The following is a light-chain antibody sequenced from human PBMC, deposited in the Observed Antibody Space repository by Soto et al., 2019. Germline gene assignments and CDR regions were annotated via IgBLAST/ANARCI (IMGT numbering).Light chain of an antibody. CDR3: QQYNNWPL. CDR1: QSVSSN. Sequence: EIVMTQSPATLSVSPGERATLSCSASQSVSSNLAWYQQKPGQAPRLLIYGASTRATGIPARFSGSGFGTEFTLTISSLQSEDFAVYYCQQYNNWPLFGGGTKVGSN. J-gene: IGKJ4*01. CDR2: GAS. V-gene: IGKV3-15*01.